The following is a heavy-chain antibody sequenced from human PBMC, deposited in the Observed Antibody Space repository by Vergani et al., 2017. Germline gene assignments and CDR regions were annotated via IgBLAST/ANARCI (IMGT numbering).Heavy chain of an antibody. V-gene: IGHV3-7*01. D-gene: IGHD1/OR15-1a*01. CDR2: IRQDGSEK. CDR3: ARRQKRPENSENFDY. CDR1: GFTFTSYW. Sequence: EVHLVESGGGLVQPGGSLRLSCVASGFTFTSYWMSWVRQAPGKGLEWVANIRQDGSEKYYVDSVGGRFTISRDNAKNSLYLQMNSLRAEDTAVYYCARRQKRPENSENFDYWGQGTLVTVSS. J-gene: IGHJ4*02.